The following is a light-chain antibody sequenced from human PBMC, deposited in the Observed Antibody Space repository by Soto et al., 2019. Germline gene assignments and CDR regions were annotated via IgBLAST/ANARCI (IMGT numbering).Light chain of an antibody. J-gene: IGKJ2*01. Sequence: DIQMTQSPSTLSASVGDRVTITCRASQSISSWLAWFQQKPGKAPKLLIYKASSLQSGVPSRFSGSESGTEFNLTISSLQPDDFATYYCRQYNPYSSTFGQGTKLEIK. CDR1: QSISSW. V-gene: IGKV1-5*03. CDR2: KAS. CDR3: RQYNPYSST.